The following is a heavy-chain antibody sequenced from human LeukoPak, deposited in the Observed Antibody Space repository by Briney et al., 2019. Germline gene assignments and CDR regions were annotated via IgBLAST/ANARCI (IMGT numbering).Heavy chain of an antibody. V-gene: IGHV3-11*04. CDR2: ISSSGSTI. CDR3: ARDGTYSSSSFDY. D-gene: IGHD6-6*01. J-gene: IGHJ4*02. CDR1: GFTFSDYY. Sequence: PGGSLRLSCAASGFTFSDYYMSWIRQAPGKGLEWVSYISSSGSTIYYADSVKGRFTISRDNAKNTLYPQMNSLRAEDTAVYYCARDGTYSSSSFDYWGQGTLVTVSS.